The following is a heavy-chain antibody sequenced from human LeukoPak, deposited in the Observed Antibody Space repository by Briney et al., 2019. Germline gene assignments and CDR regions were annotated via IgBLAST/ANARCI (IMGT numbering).Heavy chain of an antibody. V-gene: IGHV3-9*01. CDR1: GFMFDDYA. CDR3: TKRSGGRSIAASTDYYYDMDV. CDR2: ITWNSRDI. J-gene: IGHJ6*02. D-gene: IGHD6-13*01. Sequence: PGGSLRLSCAASGFMFDDYAMHWVRQAPGKGLEWVSGITWNSRDIGYADSVKGRFTISRDNAKKSLFLQMNSLRPEDTALYYCTKRSGGRSIAASTDYYYDMDVWGQGTTVTVSS.